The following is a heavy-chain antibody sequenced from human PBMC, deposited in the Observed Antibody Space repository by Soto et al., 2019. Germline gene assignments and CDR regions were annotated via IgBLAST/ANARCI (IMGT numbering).Heavy chain of an antibody. V-gene: IGHV1-18*01. J-gene: IGHJ5*02. CDR1: GYTFSSYD. Sequence: ASVKVSCKASGYTFSSYDISWVRQAPGQGLEWMGWISTYNGNTNYAQKLQGRVTMTTDTSTSTAYMELRSLRSDDTAVYYCAREGDASLWFGEPGWSWFDPWG. D-gene: IGHD3-10*01. CDR2: ISTYNGNT. CDR3: AREGDASLWFGEPGWSWFDP.